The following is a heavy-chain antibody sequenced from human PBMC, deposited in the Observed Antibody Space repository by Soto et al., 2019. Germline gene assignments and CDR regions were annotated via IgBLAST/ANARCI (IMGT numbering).Heavy chain of an antibody. CDR1: GFTFSSYA. CDR2: ISGSGGST. V-gene: IGHV3-23*01. D-gene: IGHD5-18*01. CDR3: GRGGSDSPMAPGY. J-gene: IGHJ4*02. Sequence: GGSLRLSCAASGFTFSSYAMHWVRQAPGKGLEWVSAISGSGGSTYYADSVKGRFTISRDNSKNTLYLQMNSLRAEDTAVFYCGRGGSDSPMAPGYWGQGTLVTVSS.